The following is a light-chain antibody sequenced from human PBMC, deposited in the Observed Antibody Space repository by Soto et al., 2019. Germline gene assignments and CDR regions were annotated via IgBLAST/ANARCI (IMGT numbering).Light chain of an antibody. CDR2: GAS. CDR3: QHYRRNTWS. Sequence: DIPMTQSPSTLSASVGGRVTITCRASQSVGTWVAWYQQKPGKAPKLLIYGASNLESGVPSRFSGSGSGTEFTLTITTLRPDDFATYFCQHYRRNTWSFGPGTKVDI. CDR1: QSVGTW. V-gene: IGKV1-5*01. J-gene: IGKJ1*01.